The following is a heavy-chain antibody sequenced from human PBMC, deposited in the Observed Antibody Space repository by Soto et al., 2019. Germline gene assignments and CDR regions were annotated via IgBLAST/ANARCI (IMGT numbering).Heavy chain of an antibody. V-gene: IGHV3-33*01. CDR2: IWYDGSNK. D-gene: IGHD3-10*01. J-gene: IGHJ6*02. Sequence: GSLRLSCAASGFTFSSYGMHWGRQAPGKGLEWVAVIWYDGSNKYYADSVKGRFTISRDNSKNTLYLQMNSLRAEDTAVYYCARALRVWFWEIPPYYYGMDVWGQGTTVTVSS. CDR3: ARALRVWFWEIPPYYYGMDV. CDR1: GFTFSSYG.